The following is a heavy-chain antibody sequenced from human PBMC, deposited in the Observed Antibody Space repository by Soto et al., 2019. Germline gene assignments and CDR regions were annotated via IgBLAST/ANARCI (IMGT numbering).Heavy chain of an antibody. CDR2: IGVSGGTT. J-gene: IGHJ3*01. CDR1: GFTFKNYV. Sequence: EVQLLESGGGLVQPGGSLRLSCAASGFTFKNYVMAWVRQAPGKGLEWVSGIGVSGGTTYYADSVKGRFTISRDTSNSTLYLQMNSLRADDTALYFCAKEGGKFDIDAFDVWGQGTMVTVSS. V-gene: IGHV3-23*01. CDR3: AKEGGKFDIDAFDV. D-gene: IGHD3-9*01.